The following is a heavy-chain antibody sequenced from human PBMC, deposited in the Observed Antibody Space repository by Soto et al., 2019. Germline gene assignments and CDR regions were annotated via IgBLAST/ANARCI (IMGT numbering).Heavy chain of an antibody. CDR1: GYTFTSYG. D-gene: IGHD5-18*01. Sequence: ASVKVSCKASGYTFTSYGISWVRQAPGQGLEWMGWISAYNGNTNYAQKLQGRVTMTTDTSTSTAYMELSSLRSEDTAVYYCARVEDTAMVSVYWGQGTLVTVSS. CDR2: ISAYNGNT. V-gene: IGHV1-18*01. J-gene: IGHJ4*02. CDR3: ARVEDTAMVSVY.